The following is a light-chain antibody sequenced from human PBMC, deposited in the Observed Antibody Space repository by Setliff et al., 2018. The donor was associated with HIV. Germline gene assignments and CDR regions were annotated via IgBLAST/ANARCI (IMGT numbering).Light chain of an antibody. CDR3: CSYTSSLTYV. J-gene: IGLJ1*01. Sequence: SVLTQPASVSGSPGQSITLSCTGTSSDVGSYNFVSWYQQHPGRAPKLMIYDVTKRPSGVSDRFSGSKSGNTASLTISGLQTEDEADYYCCSYTSSLTYVFGTGTKGTVL. CDR2: DVT. CDR1: SSDVGSYNF. V-gene: IGLV2-14*03.